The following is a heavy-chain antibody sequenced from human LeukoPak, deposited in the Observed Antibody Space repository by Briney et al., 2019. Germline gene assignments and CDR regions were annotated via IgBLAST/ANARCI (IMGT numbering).Heavy chain of an antibody. CDR3: XXSDXXSYKRXPXGMDV. Sequence: GGSLRLSCAASGFTFSSYSMNWVRQAPGKGLEWVSSISSSSSYIYYADSVKGRFTISRDNAKNSLYLQMNSLRAEDTAVYYXXXSDXXSYKRXPXGMDVWGQGTTVTVSS. V-gene: IGHV3-21*01. CDR1: GFTFSSYS. D-gene: IGHD1-26*01. J-gene: IGHJ6*02. CDR2: ISSSSSYI.